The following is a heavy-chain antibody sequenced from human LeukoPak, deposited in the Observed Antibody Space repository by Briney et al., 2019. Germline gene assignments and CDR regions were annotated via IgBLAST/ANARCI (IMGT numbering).Heavy chain of an antibody. V-gene: IGHV1-46*01. CDR1: GYTFTSYY. CDR2: INPIGDRT. CDR3: ASAVVVTATLDY. J-gene: IGHJ4*02. D-gene: IGHD2-21*02. Sequence: ASVKVSCKASGYTFTSYYMHWVRQAPGQGLEWMGIINPIGDRTNYAQKFQGRVTMTRDTSTSTVYMELSSLRSEDTAVYYCASAVVVTATLDYWGQGTLVTVSS.